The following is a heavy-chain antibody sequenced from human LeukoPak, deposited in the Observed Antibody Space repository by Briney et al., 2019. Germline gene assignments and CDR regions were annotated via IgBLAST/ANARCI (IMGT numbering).Heavy chain of an antibody. Sequence: SETLSLTCTVSGGSISSYYWSWIRQPPGKGLEWIGYIYYSGSTNYNPSLKSRVTISVDTSKNQFSLKLSSVTAADTAVYYCARGGGYCSGGSCHIDYWGQGTLVTVSS. CDR1: GGSISSYY. J-gene: IGHJ4*02. CDR3: ARGGGYCSGGSCHIDY. V-gene: IGHV4-59*01. D-gene: IGHD2-15*01. CDR2: IYYSGST.